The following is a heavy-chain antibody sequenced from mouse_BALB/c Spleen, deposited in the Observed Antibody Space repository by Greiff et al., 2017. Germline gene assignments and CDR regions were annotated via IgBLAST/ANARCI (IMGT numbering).Heavy chain of an antibody. Sequence: DVKLVESGGGLVKPGGSLKLSCAASGFTFSDYYMYWVRQTPEKRLEWVATISDGGSYTYYPDSVKGRFTISRDNAKNNLYLQMSSLKSEDTAMYYCARDHYYGNYAYAMDYWGQGTSVTVSS. CDR2: ISDGGSYT. CDR1: GFTFSDYY. J-gene: IGHJ4*01. D-gene: IGHD2-1*01. V-gene: IGHV5-4*02. CDR3: ARDHYYGNYAYAMDY.